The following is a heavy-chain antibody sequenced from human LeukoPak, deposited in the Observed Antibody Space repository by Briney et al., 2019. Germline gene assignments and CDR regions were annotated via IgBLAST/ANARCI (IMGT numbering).Heavy chain of an antibody. J-gene: IGHJ4*02. Sequence: GGSLRLSCAASGFTFSSYAMHWVRQAPGKGLEWVAVISYDGSNKYYADSVKGRFTISRDNSKNSLYLQMNSLRAEDTAVYYCARKNYGSYWGQGTLVTVSS. CDR2: ISYDGSNK. CDR1: GFTFSSYA. V-gene: IGHV3-30*07. D-gene: IGHD1-7*01. CDR3: ARKNYGSY.